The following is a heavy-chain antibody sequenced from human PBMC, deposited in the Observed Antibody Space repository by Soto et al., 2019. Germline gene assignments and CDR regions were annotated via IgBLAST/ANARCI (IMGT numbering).Heavy chain of an antibody. J-gene: IGHJ1*01. CDR1: GGSISSYY. V-gene: IGHV4-59*01. CDR2: IYYSGST. Sequence: QVQLQESGPGLVKPSETLSLTCTVSGGSISSYYWSWIRQPPGKGLEWIGYIYYSGSTNYNPSLKGRVTISVDTSKNQFSLKLSSVTAADTAVYYCARGWGIAVAGTSYFQHWGQGTLVTVSS. CDR3: ARGWGIAVAGTSYFQH. D-gene: IGHD6-19*01.